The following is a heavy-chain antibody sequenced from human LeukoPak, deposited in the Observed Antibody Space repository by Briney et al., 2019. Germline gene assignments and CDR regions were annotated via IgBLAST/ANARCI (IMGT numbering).Heavy chain of an antibody. D-gene: IGHD3-3*01. Sequence: GGSLRLSCAASGFTFSDYYMSWIRQAPGKGLEWVSYISSSSSYTNYADSVKGRFTISRDNAKNSLYLQMNSLRAEDTAVYYCARVGYYIRRPLYYFDYWGQGTLVTVSS. CDR1: GFTFSDYY. J-gene: IGHJ4*02. V-gene: IGHV3-11*06. CDR2: ISSSSSYT. CDR3: ARVGYYIRRPLYYFDY.